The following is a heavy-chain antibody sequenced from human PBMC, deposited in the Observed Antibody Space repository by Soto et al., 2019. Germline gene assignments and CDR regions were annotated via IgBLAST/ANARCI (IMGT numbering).Heavy chain of an antibody. CDR2: ITPLFGIP. D-gene: IGHD2-15*01. J-gene: IGHJ5*02. CDR1: GGTSRSLS. V-gene: IGHV1-69*17. Sequence: QVQLVQSGAEVKKPGSSVKVSCKASGGTSRSLSITWVRQAPGQGLEWMGGITPLFGIPNYPQKFQGRLTITAEKSRGTAYWKLTRLGSGDPAVFHGVRDTHPPGGWFDTRGRGTRVTVSS. CDR3: VRDTHPPGGWFDT.